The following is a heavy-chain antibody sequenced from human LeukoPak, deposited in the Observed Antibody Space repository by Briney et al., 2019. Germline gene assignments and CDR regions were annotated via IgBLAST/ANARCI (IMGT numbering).Heavy chain of an antibody. Sequence: GSLRLSCVASGFTFSSYWMHWVRQAPGKGLLWVSRINSDGSSTSYADSVKGRFTVSRDNAKNSLYLQMNSLRAEDTAVYYCARETEKQWQYWGQGTTVSVSS. CDR1: GFTFSSYW. J-gene: IGHJ3*01. V-gene: IGHV3-74*01. D-gene: IGHD6-19*01. CDR3: ARETEKQWQY. CDR2: INSDGSST.